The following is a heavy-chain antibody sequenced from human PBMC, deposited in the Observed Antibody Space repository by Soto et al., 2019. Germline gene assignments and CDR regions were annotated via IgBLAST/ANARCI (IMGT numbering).Heavy chain of an antibody. CDR2: IIPIFGTA. D-gene: IGHD2-2*01. CDR3: ARAVPDIVLVPAAGGDAFDI. Sequence: QVQLVQSGAEVKKPGSSVKVSCKASGGTFSSYAISWVRQAPGQGLEWMGGIIPIFGTANYAQKFQGRVTISADTSTSTAYMQLRRLRSEDTEVYYCARAVPDIVLVPAAGGDAFDIWGQGTMVTVSS. CDR1: GGTFSSYA. V-gene: IGHV1-69*06. J-gene: IGHJ3*02.